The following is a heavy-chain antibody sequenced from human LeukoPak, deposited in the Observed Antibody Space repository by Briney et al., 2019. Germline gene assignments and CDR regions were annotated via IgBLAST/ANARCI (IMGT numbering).Heavy chain of an antibody. D-gene: IGHD2-15*01. Sequence: GGSLRLSCAASGFTFSSYSMNWVRQAPGKGLEWISSISSSSSYIYYSDSVKGRFTNSRDNAKNSLYLQMNSLRDEDTAVYYCARDVSGGSCYLGCWFDPWGQGTLVTVSS. CDR1: GFTFSSYS. CDR2: ISSSSSYI. J-gene: IGHJ5*02. CDR3: ARDVSGGSCYLGCWFDP. V-gene: IGHV3-21*01.